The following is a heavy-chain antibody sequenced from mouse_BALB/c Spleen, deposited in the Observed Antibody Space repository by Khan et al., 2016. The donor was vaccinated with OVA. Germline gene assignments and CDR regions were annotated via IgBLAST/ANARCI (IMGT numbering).Heavy chain of an antibody. Sequence: VQLKESGAELVKPGASVKLSCSASGFNIKDTYIHWMKQRPEQGLEWIGRIDPPNDDSKYGPKFQAKATLTADTSSNTAYLQLSSLTSEDTAVYYCATLYGNSFAFWGQGTLVSVSA. CDR2: IDPPNDDS. D-gene: IGHD2-1*01. V-gene: IGHV14-3*02. CDR3: ATLYGNSFAF. CDR1: GFNIKDTY. J-gene: IGHJ3*01.